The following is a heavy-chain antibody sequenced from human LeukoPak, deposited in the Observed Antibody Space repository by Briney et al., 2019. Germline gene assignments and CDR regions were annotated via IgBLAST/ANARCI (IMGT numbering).Heavy chain of an antibody. D-gene: IGHD1-1*01. Sequence: PGGSLRLSCTASGFTFSNFWMGWVRQAPGKGLEWVSTISNSGDATYYADSVKGRITISRDNSKNTLYLQMNSLRAEDTAVYYCAKAPPYKKYFDYWGQGTLVTVSS. CDR1: GFTFSNFW. CDR2: ISNSGDAT. CDR3: AKAPPYKKYFDY. J-gene: IGHJ4*02. V-gene: IGHV3-23*01.